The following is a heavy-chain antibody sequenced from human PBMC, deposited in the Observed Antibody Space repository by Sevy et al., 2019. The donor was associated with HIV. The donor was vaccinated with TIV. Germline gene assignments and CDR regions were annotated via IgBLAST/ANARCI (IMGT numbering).Heavy chain of an antibody. D-gene: IGHD3-9*01. V-gene: IGHV3-49*04. CDR1: GFTFGDYT. CDR3: TRVERGTDWGMDV. Sequence: GGSLRLSCTASGFTFGDYTMSWVRQAPGKGLEWVSFIRSKAYGGTTPYAASVKGRFTISRDDSKSIAYLQMNSLRTEDTAVYYCTRVERGTDWGMDVWGQGTTVTVSS. CDR2: IRSKAYGGTT. J-gene: IGHJ6*02.